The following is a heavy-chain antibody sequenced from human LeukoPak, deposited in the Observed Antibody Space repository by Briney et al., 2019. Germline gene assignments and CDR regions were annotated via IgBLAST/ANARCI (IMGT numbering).Heavy chain of an antibody. D-gene: IGHD1-26*01. CDR1: GFTFGDYA. Sequence: GGSLRLSCTASGFTFGDYAMSWVRQAPGKGLEWVGFIRSKAFGGSTEYAASVKDRFTISRDDSNAIAYLHMNSLNTKDTAVYYCTRARLSGIYVSEFWGQGTLVTVSS. V-gene: IGHV3-49*04. CDR3: TRARLSGIYVSEF. CDR2: IRSKAFGGST. J-gene: IGHJ4*02.